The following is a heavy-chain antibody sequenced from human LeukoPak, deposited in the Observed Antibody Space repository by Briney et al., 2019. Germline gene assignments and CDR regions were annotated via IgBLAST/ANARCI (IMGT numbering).Heavy chain of an antibody. D-gene: IGHD4-17*01. V-gene: IGHV3-48*01. CDR2: MSSSSSTI. Sequence: GGSLRLSCAAPGFTFSSYSMNWVRQAPGKGLEWVSYMSSSSSTIYYADSVKGRFTISRDNAKNSLYLQMNSLRAEDTAVYYCARNAAVTSYYYFDYWGQGSLVTVSS. CDR1: GFTFSSYS. J-gene: IGHJ4*02. CDR3: ARNAAVTSYYYFDY.